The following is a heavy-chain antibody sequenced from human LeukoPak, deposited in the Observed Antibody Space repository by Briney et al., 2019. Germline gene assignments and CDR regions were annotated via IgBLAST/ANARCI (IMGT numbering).Heavy chain of an antibody. V-gene: IGHV4-39*01. D-gene: IGHD5-18*01. CDR2: IYYSGST. J-gene: IGHJ4*02. CDR1: GGSISSSSYY. CDR3: ARHFNGYSNGPIDY. Sequence: PSETLSLTCTVSGGSISSSSYYWGWIRQPPGKGLEWIGNIYYSGSTYYNPSLKSRVTISVDTSKNQFSLKLSSVTAADTALYYCARHFNGYSNGPIDYWGQGALVTVSS.